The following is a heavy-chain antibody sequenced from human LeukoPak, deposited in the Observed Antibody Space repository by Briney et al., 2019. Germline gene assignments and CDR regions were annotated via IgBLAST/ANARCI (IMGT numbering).Heavy chain of an antibody. Sequence: GGSLRLSCAAYGFTFDDYAMHWVRQAPGKGLEWVSGISWNSGSIGYADSVKGRFTISRDNAKNSLYLQMNSLRAEDMALYYCVIESNVDAFDIWGQGTMVTVSS. CDR2: ISWNSGSI. CDR1: GFTFDDYA. CDR3: VIESNVDAFDI. V-gene: IGHV3-9*03. J-gene: IGHJ3*02.